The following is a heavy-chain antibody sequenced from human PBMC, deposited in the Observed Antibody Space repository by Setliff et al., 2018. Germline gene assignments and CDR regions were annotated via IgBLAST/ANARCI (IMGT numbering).Heavy chain of an antibody. V-gene: IGHV4-38-2*01. J-gene: IGHJ6*03. CDR3: ARATSGWYSAYYYYMDV. Sequence: SETLSLTCAVSGSAISSGHYWGWIRQPPGKGLEWIGSFRPSGKTYYNPSLNSRVTISVDTSKKQFSLKVTSVTAADTAVYYCARATSGWYSAYYYYMDVWGKGTTVTVSS. CDR1: GSAISSGHY. D-gene: IGHD6-19*01. CDR2: FRPSGKT.